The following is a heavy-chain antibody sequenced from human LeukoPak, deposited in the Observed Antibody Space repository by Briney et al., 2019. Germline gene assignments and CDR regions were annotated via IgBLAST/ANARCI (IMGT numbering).Heavy chain of an antibody. CDR3: ARRAGDYSHPYDY. V-gene: IGHV3-53*05. CDR2: IYSGGNT. CDR1: GFTVSSNS. Sequence: GGSLRLSCTVSGFTVSSNSMSWVRQAPGKGLEWVSFIYSGGNTHYSDSVKGRFTISRDNSKNMLYLEMNSLSTEDTAVYYCARRAGDYSHPYDYWGQGTLVTVSS. D-gene: IGHD3-22*01. J-gene: IGHJ4*02.